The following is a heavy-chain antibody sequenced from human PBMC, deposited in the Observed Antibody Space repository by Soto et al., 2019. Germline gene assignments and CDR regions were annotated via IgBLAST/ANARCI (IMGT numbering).Heavy chain of an antibody. V-gene: IGHV3-23*01. D-gene: IGHD4-17*01. J-gene: IGHJ4*02. CDR1: GFTFSIYA. Sequence: EVHLLESGGGLVQPGGSLRLSCAASGFTFSIYAMTWVRQAPGKGLEWVSTISGSDASTYYADSVKGRFTISRDNSKNTLYLQMSNLRAADTALYYCAKDLYGDYAPDYWGQGTLVTVSS. CDR2: ISGSDAST. CDR3: AKDLYGDYAPDY.